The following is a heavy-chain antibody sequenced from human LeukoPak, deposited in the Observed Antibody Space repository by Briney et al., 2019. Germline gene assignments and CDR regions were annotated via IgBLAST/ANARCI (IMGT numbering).Heavy chain of an antibody. V-gene: IGHV3-20*04. Sequence: GGSLRLSCAASGFTLDDYGMSWVRHAPGKGLEWVSGINWNGGSTGYADSVKGRFTISRDNAKNSLYLQMNSLRAEDTALYYCARLGVGATRDAFDIWGQGTMATVSS. CDR1: GFTLDDYG. J-gene: IGHJ3*02. CDR2: INWNGGST. D-gene: IGHD1-26*01. CDR3: ARLGVGATRDAFDI.